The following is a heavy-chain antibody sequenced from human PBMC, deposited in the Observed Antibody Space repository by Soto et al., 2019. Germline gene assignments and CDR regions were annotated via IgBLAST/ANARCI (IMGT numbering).Heavy chain of an antibody. J-gene: IGHJ5*02. Sequence: PSETLSLTCTVSGDSTTTHYWSWVRQPAGKGLEWIGRVHAREKADYSPSLKSRVTMSMDMSKNRFSLKLNSVTAADTAVYYCTKGAGPPWFDPWGQGTLVTVSS. CDR2: VHAREKA. V-gene: IGHV4-4*07. CDR1: GDSTTTHY. CDR3: TKGAGPPWFDP.